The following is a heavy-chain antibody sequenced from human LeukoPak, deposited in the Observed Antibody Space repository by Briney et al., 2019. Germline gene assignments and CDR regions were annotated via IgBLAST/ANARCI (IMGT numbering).Heavy chain of an antibody. V-gene: IGHV3-53*01. J-gene: IGHJ6*04. CDR1: GFTVSSNY. CDR2: IYSGGST. CDR3: ASAPTTDYYYGMDV. Sequence: GGSLRLSCAASGFTVSSNYMSWVRQAPGKGLEWVSVIYSGGSTYYADSVKGRFTISRDNSKNTLHLQMNGLRAEDTAVYYCASAPTTDYYYGMDVWGKGTTVTVSS. D-gene: IGHD1-26*01.